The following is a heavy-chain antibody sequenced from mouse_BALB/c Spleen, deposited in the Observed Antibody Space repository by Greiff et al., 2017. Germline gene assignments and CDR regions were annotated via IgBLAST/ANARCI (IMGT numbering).Heavy chain of an antibody. D-gene: IGHD2-4*01. CDR3: ARYPITTRDYYAMDY. CDR1: GYAFTNYL. CDR2: INPGSGGT. J-gene: IGHJ4*01. Sequence: QVHVKQSGAELVRPGTSVKVSCKASGYAFTNYLIEWVKQRPGQGLEWIGVINPGSGGTNYNEKFKGKATLTADKSSSTAYMQLSSLTSDDSAVYFCARYPITTRDYYAMDYWGQGTSVTVSS. V-gene: IGHV1-54*01.